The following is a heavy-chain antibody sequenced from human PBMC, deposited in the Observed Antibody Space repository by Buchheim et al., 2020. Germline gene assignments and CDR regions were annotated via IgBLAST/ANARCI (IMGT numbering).Heavy chain of an antibody. CDR1: GGSISSYY. CDR2: IYYSGST. V-gene: IGHV4-59*01. CDR3: ARGPLYYDFWSGSTYYYYGMDV. J-gene: IGHJ6*02. Sequence: QVQLQESGPGLVKPSETLSLTCTVSGGSISSYYWSWIRQPPGKGLEWIGYIYYSGSTNYNPSLKSRVTISVDTSKNQFSLKLSSVTAADTAVYYCARGPLYYDFWSGSTYYYYGMDVWGRGTT. D-gene: IGHD3-3*01.